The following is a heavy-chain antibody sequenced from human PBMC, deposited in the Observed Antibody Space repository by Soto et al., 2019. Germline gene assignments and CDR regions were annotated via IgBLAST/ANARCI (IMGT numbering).Heavy chain of an antibody. J-gene: IGHJ6*02. D-gene: IGHD4-4*01. Sequence: GGSLRLSCAASGFTFSSYAMHWVRQAPGKGLEWVAVISYDGSNKYYADSVKGRFTISRDNSKNTLYLQMNSLRAEDTAVYYRARDRWATTVTTSYYYYGMDVWGQGTTVTVSS. V-gene: IGHV3-30-3*01. CDR3: ARDRWATTVTTSYYYYGMDV. CDR1: GFTFSSYA. CDR2: ISYDGSNK.